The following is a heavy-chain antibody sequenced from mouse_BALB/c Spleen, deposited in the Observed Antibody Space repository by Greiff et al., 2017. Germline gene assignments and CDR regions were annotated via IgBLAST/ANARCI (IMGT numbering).Heavy chain of an antibody. CDR1: GFTISSDT. V-gene: IGHV5-6-4*01. CDR3: TRVGEYYGSSSYFDY. CDR2: NSSGGSYT. J-gene: IGHJ2*01. D-gene: IGHD1-1*01. Sequence: EVQRVESGGGLVKPGGSLKLSCAASGFTISSDTMSRFRQTPERKLQWVATNSSGGSYTYYPDSVKGRFTISRDNAKNTLYRQMSSLKSEDTAMYYCTRVGEYYGSSSYFDYWGQGTTRTVSS.